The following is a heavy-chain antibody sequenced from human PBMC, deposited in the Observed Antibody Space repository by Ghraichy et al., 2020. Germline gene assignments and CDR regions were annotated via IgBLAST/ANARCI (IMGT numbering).Heavy chain of an antibody. J-gene: IGHJ5*02. V-gene: IGHV3-23*01. CDR3: AKAAVSGLHWLDP. CDR1: GFTFSSYG. CDR2: ISGSGATT. Sequence: SCAASGFTFSSYGMSWVRQAPGKGLERVSGISGSGATTSYADSVKGRFTISRDNSKNTLYLQMNSLRAEDTAVYYCAKAAVSGLHWLDPWGQGTLVTVSS. D-gene: IGHD6-13*01.